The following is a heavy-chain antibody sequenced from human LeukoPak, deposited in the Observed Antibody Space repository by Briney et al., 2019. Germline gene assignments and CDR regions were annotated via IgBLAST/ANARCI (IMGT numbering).Heavy chain of an antibody. J-gene: IGHJ4*02. Sequence: PSETLSLTCTVSGGSISSYYWSWIRQPAGKGLEWIGRIYTSGSTNYNPSLKSRVTMSVDTSKNQFSLKLSSVTAADTAVYYCARVRSSGWLGREYYFDYWGQGTLVTVSS. CDR3: ARVRSSGWLGREYYFDY. CDR2: IYTSGST. CDR1: GGSISSYY. V-gene: IGHV4-4*07. D-gene: IGHD6-19*01.